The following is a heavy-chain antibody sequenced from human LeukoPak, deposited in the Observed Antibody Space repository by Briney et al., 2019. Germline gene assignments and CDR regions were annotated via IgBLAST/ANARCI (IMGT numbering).Heavy chain of an antibody. V-gene: IGHV4-59*01. CDR3: ARVTNQWLADY. Sequence: SETLSLTCTVSGGSISSYYWSWIRQPPGKGLEWIGYIYYSGSTNYNPSLKSRVTISVDTSKNQFSLELSSVTAADTAVYYCARVTNQWLADYWGQGTLVTVSS. J-gene: IGHJ4*02. D-gene: IGHD6-19*01. CDR1: GGSISSYY. CDR2: IYYSGST.